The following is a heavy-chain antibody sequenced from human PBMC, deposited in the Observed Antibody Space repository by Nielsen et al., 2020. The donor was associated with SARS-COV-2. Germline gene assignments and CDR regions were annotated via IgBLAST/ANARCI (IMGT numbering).Heavy chain of an antibody. J-gene: IGHJ3*02. V-gene: IGHV3-30-3*02. D-gene: IGHD3-10*01. CDR1: GFTFSSYA. CDR2: ISYDGSNK. CDR3: AKFGWFGESSVDDAFDI. Sequence: GESLKISCAASGFTFSSYAMHWVRQAPGKGLEWVAVISYDGSNKYYADSVKGRFTISRDNAKNSLYLQMNSLRAEDTALYYCAKFGWFGESSVDDAFDIWGQGTMVTVSS.